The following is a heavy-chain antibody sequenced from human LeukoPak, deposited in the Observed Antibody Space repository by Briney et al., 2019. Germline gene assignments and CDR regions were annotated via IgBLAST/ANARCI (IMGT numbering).Heavy chain of an antibody. Sequence: SETLSLTCTVSGGSISSYYWSWIRQPPGKGLEWVGFIYYGGSTNYNPSLKSRVTISVDTSKNQFSLKLSSVTAADTAVYYCASSRSSWTQYFQHWGQGTLVTVSS. CDR1: GGSISSYY. CDR3: ASSRSSWTQYFQH. J-gene: IGHJ1*01. CDR2: IYYGGST. V-gene: IGHV4-59*01. D-gene: IGHD2-2*01.